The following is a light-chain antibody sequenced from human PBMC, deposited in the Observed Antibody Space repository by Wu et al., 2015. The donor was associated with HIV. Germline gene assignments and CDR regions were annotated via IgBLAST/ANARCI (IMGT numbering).Light chain of an antibody. CDR1: QGISSY. CDR2: AES. Sequence: AIQLTQSPSSLSASVGDRVTITCRASQGISSYLAWYQQKPGKAPKLLIYAESSLQSGVPSRFSGSGSGTEFTLTISSLQPEDFATYYCLQDNNYPATFGQGTKVEIK. J-gene: IGKJ1*01. CDR3: LQDNNYPAT. V-gene: IGKV1-6*01.